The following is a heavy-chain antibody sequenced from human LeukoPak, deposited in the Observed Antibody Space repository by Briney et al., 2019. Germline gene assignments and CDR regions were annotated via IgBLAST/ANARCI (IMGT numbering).Heavy chain of an antibody. J-gene: IGHJ3*02. V-gene: IGHV4-59*11. CDR1: GGSISRHS. CDR3: ARLLDNDSSGDPDTFDM. D-gene: IGHD3-22*01. Sequence: PSETLSLTCSVSGGSISRHSWSWIRQPPGKGLEWIAFIHYSGRTKYNPSLQSRVTISIDTSENNFSLRLTSVTAADTAVYYCARLLDNDSSGDPDTFDMWGQGTVVSVSS. CDR2: IHYSGRT.